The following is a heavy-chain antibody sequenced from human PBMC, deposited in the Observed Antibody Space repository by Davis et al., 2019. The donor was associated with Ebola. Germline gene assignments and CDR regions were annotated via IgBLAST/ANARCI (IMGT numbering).Heavy chain of an antibody. V-gene: IGHV4-59*01. CDR2: IYYSGST. CDR1: GGSISSYY. CDR3: ARGHAATSWFDP. Sequence: PSETLSLTCTVSGGSISSYYWSWIRQPPGKGLEWIGYIYYSGSTNYNPSLKSRVTISVDTSKNQFSLKLSSVTAADTAVYYCARGHAATSWFDPWGQGTLVTVSS. J-gene: IGHJ5*02.